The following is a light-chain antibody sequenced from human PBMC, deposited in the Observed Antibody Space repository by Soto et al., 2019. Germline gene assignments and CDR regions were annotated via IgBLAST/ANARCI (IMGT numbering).Light chain of an antibody. CDR1: SSDVGRYDF. J-gene: IGLJ2*01. Sequence: QSALTQPPSASGSLGQSVTMSCSGTSSDVGRYDFVSWYQQHPGKAPKLMIYDVTKRPSGVPNRFSGSKSGNTASLTVSGLQAEDEADYYCTSYGGTTELQVLVGGGTKLTVL. CDR3: TSYGGTTELQVL. V-gene: IGLV2-8*01. CDR2: DVT.